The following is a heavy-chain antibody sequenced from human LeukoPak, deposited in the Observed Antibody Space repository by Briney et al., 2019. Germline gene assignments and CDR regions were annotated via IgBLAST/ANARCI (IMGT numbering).Heavy chain of an antibody. V-gene: IGHV3-66*01. D-gene: IGHD2-21*01. CDR2: IYSGGST. CDR3: ARIKSQGVVVPLLRSTYYFDY. CDR1: GFTVSSNY. J-gene: IGHJ4*02. Sequence: PGGSLRLSCAASGFTVSSNYMSWVRQAPGKGLEWVSVIYSGGSTYYADSVKGRFTISRDTAKNSLYLQMNSLRAEDTAVYYCARIKSQGVVVPLLRSTYYFDYWGQGTLVTVSS.